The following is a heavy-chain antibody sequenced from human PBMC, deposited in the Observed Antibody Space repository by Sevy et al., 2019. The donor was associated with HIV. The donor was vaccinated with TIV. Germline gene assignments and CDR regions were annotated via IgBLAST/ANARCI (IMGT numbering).Heavy chain of an antibody. Sequence: GGSLRLSCAASGFTFSSYAMHWVRQAPGKGLEWVAVISYDGSNKYYADSVKGRFTISRDNSKNTLHLQMNSLRAEDTAVYYCARNTLPGDYFYGMDVWGQGTTVTVSS. CDR2: ISYDGSNK. V-gene: IGHV3-30*04. CDR1: GFTFSSYA. J-gene: IGHJ6*02. CDR3: ARNTLPGDYFYGMDV. D-gene: IGHD3-10*01.